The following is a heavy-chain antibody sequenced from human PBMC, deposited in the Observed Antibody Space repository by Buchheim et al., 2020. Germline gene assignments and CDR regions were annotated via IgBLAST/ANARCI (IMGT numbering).Heavy chain of an antibody. CDR3: ARQSNSEIVVVPAAIVDV. V-gene: IGHV4-39*01. Sequence: QLQLQESGPGLVKPSETLSLTCTVSGGSISSSSYYWGWIRQPPGKGLEWIGSIYYSGSTYYNPSLKSRVTISVDTSKNQFSLKLSSVTAADTAVYYCARQSNSEIVVVPAAIVDVWGKGTT. CDR2: IYYSGST. J-gene: IGHJ6*03. CDR1: GGSISSSSYY. D-gene: IGHD2-2*01.